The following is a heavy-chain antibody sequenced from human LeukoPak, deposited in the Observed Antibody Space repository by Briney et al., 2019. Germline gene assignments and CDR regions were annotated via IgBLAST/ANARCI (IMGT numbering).Heavy chain of an antibody. J-gene: IGHJ6*03. CDR3: ARGGRYCSSTSCRRPYYYYYMDV. V-gene: IGHV3-21*06. D-gene: IGHD2-2*01. Sequence: SIQGRFTISRDNAENSLYLQMNSLRAEDTAVYYCARGGRYCSSTSCRRPYYYYYMDVWGKGTTVTVSS.